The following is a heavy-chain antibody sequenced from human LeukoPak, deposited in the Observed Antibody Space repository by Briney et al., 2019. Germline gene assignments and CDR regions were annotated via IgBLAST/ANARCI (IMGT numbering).Heavy chain of an antibody. D-gene: IGHD1-26*01. CDR2: ITSSGSTI. V-gene: IGHV3-48*03. J-gene: IGHJ3*02. CDR3: AKENSGKYDAFDI. CDR1: GFTFRSCE. Sequence: GGSLRLSCAASGFTFRSCEMNWVRQAPGRGLEWISYITSSGSTIHYADSVKGRFTISRDNANNSLYLQMNSLRAEDTAVYYCAKENSGKYDAFDIWGQGTVVTVSS.